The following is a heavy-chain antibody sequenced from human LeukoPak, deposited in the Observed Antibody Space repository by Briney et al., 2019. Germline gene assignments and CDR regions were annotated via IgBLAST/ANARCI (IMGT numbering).Heavy chain of an antibody. CDR3: AREGRLVTFYY. J-gene: IGHJ4*02. CDR1: GGTFSSYA. Sequence: SVKASCKASGGTFSSYAISWVRQAPGQGLEWMGRIIPILGIANYAQKFQGRVTITADKSTSTAYMELSSLRSEDTAVYYCAREGRLVTFYYWGQGTLVTVSS. V-gene: IGHV1-69*04. CDR2: IIPILGIA. D-gene: IGHD3-9*01.